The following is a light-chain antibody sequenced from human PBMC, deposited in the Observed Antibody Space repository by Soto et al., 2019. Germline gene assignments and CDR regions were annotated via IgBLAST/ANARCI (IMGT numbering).Light chain of an antibody. Sequence: DVPVTQSPSFVSASVGDRVTITCRASQGIGTWLAWYQQKPGAAPNLLISGAYNLESGVPARFSGSGLGTHFTFTIVSLQPEDSATYYCQQTNSFPITFGQGTRLEI. CDR1: QGIGTW. V-gene: IGKV1D-12*01. J-gene: IGKJ5*01. CDR2: GAY. CDR3: QQTNSFPIT.